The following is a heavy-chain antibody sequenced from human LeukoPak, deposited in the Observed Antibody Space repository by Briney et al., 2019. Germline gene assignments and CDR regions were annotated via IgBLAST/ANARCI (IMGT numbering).Heavy chain of an antibody. CDR1: GGSISSSSYY. CDR2: IYYSGST. Sequence: SGTLSLTCTVSGGSISSSSYYWGWIRQPPGKGLEWIGSIYYSGSTYYNPSLKSRVTISVDTSKNQFSLKLSSVTAADTAVYYCARLGHYYDILTGYFPYYFDYWGQGTLVTVSS. V-gene: IGHV4-39*01. J-gene: IGHJ4*02. CDR3: ARLGHYYDILTGYFPYYFDY. D-gene: IGHD3-9*01.